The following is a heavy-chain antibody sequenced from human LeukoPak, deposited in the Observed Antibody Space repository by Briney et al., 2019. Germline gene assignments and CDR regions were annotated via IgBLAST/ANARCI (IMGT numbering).Heavy chain of an antibody. J-gene: IGHJ5*02. V-gene: IGHV4-30-4*07. CDR1: GGSISRSGYS. CDR2: IYYTGST. D-gene: IGHD1-26*01. CDR3: ARVPVSRELPLGWFDP. Sequence: PSETLSLTCAVSGGSISRSGYSWSWIRQPPGKGLDWIAYIYYTGSTYYNPSLKSRVTISLDTSKNQFSLKLTSVTAADTAVYYCARVPVSRELPLGWFDPWGQGTLVTVSS.